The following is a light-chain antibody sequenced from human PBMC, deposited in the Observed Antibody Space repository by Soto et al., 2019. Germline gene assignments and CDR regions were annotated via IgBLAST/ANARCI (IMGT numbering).Light chain of an antibody. CDR3: AAWDDSLNGVV. CDR1: SSNIGSNT. V-gene: IGLV1-44*01. J-gene: IGLJ2*01. CDR2: SNN. Sequence: QSVLTQPPSASGTPGQSVTIACSGSSSNIGSNTVNWYQQLPGTAPKVLIYSNNQRPSGVPDRFSGSKSATSASLAISGLQSDDEAEYYCAAWDDSLNGVVFGGGTKLTVL.